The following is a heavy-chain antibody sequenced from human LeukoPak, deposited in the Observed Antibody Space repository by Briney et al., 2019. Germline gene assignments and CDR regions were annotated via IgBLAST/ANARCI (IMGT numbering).Heavy chain of an antibody. D-gene: IGHD6-13*01. CDR3: ARESSSWDYNWFDP. Sequence: ASVKVSYKASGGTFSSYAISWVRQAPGQGLEWMGGIIPIFGTANYAQKLQGRVTMTTDTSTSTAYMELRSLRSDGTAVYYCARESSSWDYNWFDPWGQGTLVTVSS. CDR2: IIPIFGTA. CDR1: GGTFSSYA. J-gene: IGHJ5*02. V-gene: IGHV1-69*05.